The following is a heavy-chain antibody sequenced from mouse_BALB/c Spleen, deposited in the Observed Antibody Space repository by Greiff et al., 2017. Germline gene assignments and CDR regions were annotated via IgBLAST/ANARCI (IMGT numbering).Heavy chain of an antibody. CDR1: GFNIKDTY. CDR2: IDPANGNT. V-gene: IGHV14-3*02. D-gene: IGHD2-10*01. Sequence: EVQLVESGAELVKPGASVKLSCTASGFNIKDTYMHWVKQRPEQGLEWIGRIDPANGNTKYDPKFQGKATITADTSSNTAYLQLSSLTSEDTAVYYCARSAYYHAMDYWGQGTSVTVSS. CDR3: ARSAYYHAMDY. J-gene: IGHJ4*01.